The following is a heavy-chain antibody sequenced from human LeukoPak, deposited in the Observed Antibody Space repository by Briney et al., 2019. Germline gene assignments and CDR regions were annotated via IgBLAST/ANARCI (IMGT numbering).Heavy chain of an antibody. J-gene: IGHJ4*02. CDR1: GFTFSSYA. D-gene: IGHD1-26*01. Sequence: GGSLRLSCAASGFTFSSYAMSWVRQAPGKGLEWVSAISASGGSTYYADSVKGRFTISRDNAKNTLYLQMNSLRAEDTAVYYCARGRGSWELLGFDYWGQGTLVTVSS. V-gene: IGHV3-23*01. CDR2: ISASGGST. CDR3: ARGRGSWELLGFDY.